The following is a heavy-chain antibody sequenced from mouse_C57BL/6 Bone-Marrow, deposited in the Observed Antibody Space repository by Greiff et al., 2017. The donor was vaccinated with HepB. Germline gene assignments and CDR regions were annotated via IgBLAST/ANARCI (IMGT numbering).Heavy chain of an antibody. CDR3: ARDRGFHYYGSSWFAY. J-gene: IGHJ3*01. CDR1: GYSITSGYY. CDR2: ISYDGSN. D-gene: IGHD1-1*01. Sequence: ESGPGLVKPSQSLSLTCSVTGYSITSGYYWNWIRQFPGNKLEWMGYISYDGSNNYNPSLKNRISITRDTSKNQFFLKLNSVTTEDTATYYCARDRGFHYYGSSWFAYWGQGTLVTVSA. V-gene: IGHV3-6*01.